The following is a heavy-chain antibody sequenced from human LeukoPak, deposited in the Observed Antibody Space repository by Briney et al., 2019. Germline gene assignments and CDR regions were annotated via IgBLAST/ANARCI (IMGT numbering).Heavy chain of an antibody. CDR3: ARGATWVYFQH. J-gene: IGHJ1*01. D-gene: IGHD1-26*01. Sequence: SETLSLTCTVSGGSISSYYWSWLRQPPGKWLEWIGYIYYSGSTNYNPSLKSRVTISVDTSKNQFSLKLSSVTAADTAVYYCARGATWVYFQHWGQGTLVTVSS. V-gene: IGHV4-59*01. CDR1: GGSISSYY. CDR2: IYYSGST.